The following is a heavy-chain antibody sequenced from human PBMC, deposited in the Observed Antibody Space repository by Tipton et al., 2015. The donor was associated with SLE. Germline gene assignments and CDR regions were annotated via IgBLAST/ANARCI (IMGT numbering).Heavy chain of an antibody. CDR3: ARRRQWQLVRGRYYFDY. D-gene: IGHD6-13*01. CDR2: IYYSGST. V-gene: IGHV4-59*12. Sequence: TLSLTCTVSGGSISSYYWSWIRQPAGKGLEWIGYIYYSGSTNYNPSLKSRVTILVDTSKNHFSLKLSSVTAADTAVYYCARRRQWQLVRGRYYFDYWGQGTLVTVSS. CDR1: GGSISSYY. J-gene: IGHJ4*02.